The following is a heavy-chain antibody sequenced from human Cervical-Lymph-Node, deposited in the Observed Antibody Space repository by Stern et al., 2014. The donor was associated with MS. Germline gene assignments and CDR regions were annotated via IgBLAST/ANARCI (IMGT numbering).Heavy chain of an antibody. V-gene: IGHV4-31*03. D-gene: IGHD3-22*01. J-gene: IGHJ4*02. CDR1: GGSISSGGYY. CDR2: IYYSGST. CDR3: ARDRETYCYDSSGYHGGFDY. Sequence: QVQLQESGPGLVKPSQTLSLTCTVSGGSISSGGYYWSWIRQHPGKGLEWIGYIYYSGSTYYNPSLKSRVTISVDTSKNQFSLKLSSVTAADTAVYYCARDRETYCYDSSGYHGGFDYWGQGTLVTVSS.